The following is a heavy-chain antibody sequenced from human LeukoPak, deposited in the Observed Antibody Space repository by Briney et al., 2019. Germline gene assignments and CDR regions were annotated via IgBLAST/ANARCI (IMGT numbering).Heavy chain of an antibody. CDR2: ISNDGSNK. CDR1: GFTLKSYA. Sequence: GGSLTLSCAASGFTLKSYAMLWLPQAPGKGGVWVAVISNDGSNKYHTDSMKGRFTISRDNSKNTVFLQMNSLRGEDTAVYYCAREGDYNFDYWGQGTLVTVSS. V-gene: IGHV3-30*04. J-gene: IGHJ4*02. D-gene: IGHD4-17*01. CDR3: AREGDYNFDY.